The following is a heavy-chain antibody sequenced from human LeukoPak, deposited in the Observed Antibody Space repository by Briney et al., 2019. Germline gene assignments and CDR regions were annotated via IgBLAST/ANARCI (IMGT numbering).Heavy chain of an antibody. V-gene: IGHV3-33*01. CDR1: GFTLSRYG. CDR2: LRSDGNRK. J-gene: IGHJ4*02. Sequence: GGSLRLSCVASGFTLSRYGVHWVRQAPGKGLEWVAVLRSDGNRKYYAESVKGRFTVSRDNSKNTLYLQMDSLRAEDTAVYYCARDADTSSHYSYLDYWGQGTLVTVSS. D-gene: IGHD3-22*01. CDR3: ARDADTSSHYSYLDY.